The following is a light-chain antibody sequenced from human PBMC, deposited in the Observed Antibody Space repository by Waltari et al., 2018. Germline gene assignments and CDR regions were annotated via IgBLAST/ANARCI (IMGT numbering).Light chain of an antibody. CDR3: QQSYTTPPWT. Sequence: DTQMTQSPSSLSASVGDRVSITCRASQSISTYLNWYQQKPGKAPKLLIYAASSLQSGVPSRFSGSGSGTDFTLTISSLQPADFATYYCQQSYTTPPWTFGQGTKVEIK. CDR1: QSISTY. V-gene: IGKV1-39*01. J-gene: IGKJ1*01. CDR2: AAS.